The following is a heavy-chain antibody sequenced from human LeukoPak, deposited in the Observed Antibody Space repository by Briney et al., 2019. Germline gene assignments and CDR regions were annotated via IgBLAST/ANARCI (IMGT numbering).Heavy chain of an antibody. Sequence: GESLKISCRGSGYSFTTCWIGWVRQMPGKGLGWMGIIYPGDSDTRYSPSFQGQVTMSADKSINTAYLQWSSLKASDTAMYYCARRQGCSSTSCPPDSWGQGTLVTVSS. CDR2: IYPGDSDT. J-gene: IGHJ4*02. CDR1: GYSFTTCW. V-gene: IGHV5-51*01. D-gene: IGHD2-2*01. CDR3: ARRQGCSSTSCPPDS.